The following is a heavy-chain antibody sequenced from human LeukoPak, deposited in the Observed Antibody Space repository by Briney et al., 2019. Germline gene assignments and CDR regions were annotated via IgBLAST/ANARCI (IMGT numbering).Heavy chain of an antibody. V-gene: IGHV3-48*01. J-gene: IGHJ4*02. CDR2: ISASGSNI. CDR3: VRVKGTYFDF. CDR1: GFTFSSYA. Sequence: GGSLRLSCAASGFTFSSYALAWVRQAPGKGLEWVSYISASGSNIYYLDSVKGRFTVSRDNAMNSLFLQMDRPRAEDTAVYYCVRVKGTYFDFWGQGTLVTVSS. D-gene: IGHD1-1*01.